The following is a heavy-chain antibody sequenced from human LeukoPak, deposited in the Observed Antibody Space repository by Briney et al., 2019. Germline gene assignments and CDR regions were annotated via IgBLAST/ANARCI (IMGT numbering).Heavy chain of an antibody. V-gene: IGHV1-69*05. CDR2: IIPIFGTA. J-gene: IGHJ6*03. Sequence: SVKVSCKASGGTFSSYAISLVRQAPGQGLEWMGGIIPIFGTANYAQKFQGRVTITTDESTSTAYMELSSLRSEDTAVYYCAREVAALISEYSSSSEPGYYYYYYYMDVWGRGTTVTVSS. CDR3: AREVAALISEYSSSSEPGYYYYYYYMDV. CDR1: GGTFSSYA. D-gene: IGHD6-6*01.